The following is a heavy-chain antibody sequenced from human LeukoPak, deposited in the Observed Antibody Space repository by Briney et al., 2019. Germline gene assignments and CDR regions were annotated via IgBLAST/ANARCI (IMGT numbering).Heavy chain of an antibody. J-gene: IGHJ5*02. CDR2: IHHSGST. D-gene: IGHD5-24*01. CDR3: ARDGLELRSWFDP. CDR1: GYSISSGYY. V-gene: IGHV4-38-2*02. Sequence: PSETLSLTCAVSGYSISSGYYWGWIRQPPGKGLEWIGIIHHSGSTYYNPSLKSRVTISVDTSKNQFSLKLSSVTAADTAVYYCARDGLELRSWFDPWGQGTLVTVSS.